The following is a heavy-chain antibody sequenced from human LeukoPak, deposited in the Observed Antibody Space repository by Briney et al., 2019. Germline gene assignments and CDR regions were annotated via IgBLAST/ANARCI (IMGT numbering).Heavy chain of an antibody. CDR1: GFTFNSHA. Sequence: GGSLRLSCAASGFTFNSHAMSWVRQAPGKGLEWVSGINGNGASTYYSDSVKGRLTISRDNSKNTVYLLMSSLRAEDTAVYYCAKDQGYSYYYLDYWGQGTLVTVSS. V-gene: IGHV3-23*01. CDR2: INGNGAST. J-gene: IGHJ4*02. CDR3: AKDQGYSYYYLDY. D-gene: IGHD5-18*01.